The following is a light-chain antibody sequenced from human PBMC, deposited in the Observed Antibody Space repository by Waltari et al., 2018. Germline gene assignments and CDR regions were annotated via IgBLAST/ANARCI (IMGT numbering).Light chain of an antibody. V-gene: IGKV2-40*01. J-gene: IGKJ3*01. CDR1: QSLLDSEDGNTF. Sequence: DIVMTQTPLSLPVTLGEPASISCRSSQSLLDSEDGNTFLDWYLQKPGQSPQLLIYEVSNRASGVPDRFSGSGSDTDFTLKISRVEAEDVGLYYCMQGIEYPFTFGPGTKLEIK. CDR3: MQGIEYPFT. CDR2: EVS.